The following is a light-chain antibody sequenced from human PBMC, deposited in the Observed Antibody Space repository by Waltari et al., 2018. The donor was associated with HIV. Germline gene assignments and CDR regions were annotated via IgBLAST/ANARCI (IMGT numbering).Light chain of an antibody. CDR1: HYISTW. V-gene: IGKV1-5*01. CDR2: ETS. Sequence: DIEVTQSPSTLSASVGDTVSVPCRTDHYISTWLAWYPQRPGKAPKLLIYETSIFESGVPSRFSGRGSGTEFTLAISSLQPDDFATYYCQQYNSFSQAFGQGTKVEL. J-gene: IGKJ1*01. CDR3: QQYNSFSQA.